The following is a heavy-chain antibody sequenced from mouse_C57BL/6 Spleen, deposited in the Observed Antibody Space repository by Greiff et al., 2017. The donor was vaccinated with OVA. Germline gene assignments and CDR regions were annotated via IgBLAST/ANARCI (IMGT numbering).Heavy chain of an antibody. CDR1: GYTFTSYW. CDR3: ARGDYSNDYYAMDY. V-gene: IGHV1-50*01. CDR2: IDPSDSYT. D-gene: IGHD2-5*01. J-gene: IGHJ4*01. Sequence: QVQLQQPGAELVKPGASVKLSCKASGYTFTSYWMQWVKQRPGQGLEWIGEIDPSDSYTNYNQKFKGKATLTVDTSSSTAYMQLSSLTSEDSAVYYCARGDYSNDYYAMDYWGQGTSVTVSS.